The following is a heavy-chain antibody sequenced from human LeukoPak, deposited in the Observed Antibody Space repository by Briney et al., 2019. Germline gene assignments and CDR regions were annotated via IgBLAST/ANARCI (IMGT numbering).Heavy chain of an antibody. J-gene: IGHJ4*02. CDR2: IIPIFGTA. Sequence: GASVKVSCMASGGTFSSYAISWVRQAPGQGLEWMGGIIPIFGTANYAQKFQGRVTITADESTSTAYMQLSSLRSEDTAVYYCARGSGYGSGSYYNEPPRFDFDYWGQGTLVTVSS. D-gene: IGHD3-10*01. V-gene: IGHV1-69*13. CDR3: ARGSGYGSGSYYNEPPRFDFDY. CDR1: GGTFSSYA.